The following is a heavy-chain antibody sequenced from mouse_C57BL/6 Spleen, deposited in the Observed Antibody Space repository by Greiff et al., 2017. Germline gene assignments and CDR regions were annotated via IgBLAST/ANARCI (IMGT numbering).Heavy chain of an antibody. D-gene: IGHD1-1*01. CDR2: IDPEDGET. CDR3: ARSYYGSIYSDV. Sequence: VHVKQSGAELVKPGASVKLSCTASGFNIKDYYMHWVKQRTEQGLEWIGRIDPEDGETKYAPKFQGKATITAYTSSNTAYLQLSSLTSEDTAVYYGARSYYGSIYSDVWGTGTTVTVSS. J-gene: IGHJ1*03. CDR1: GFNIKDYY. V-gene: IGHV14-2*01.